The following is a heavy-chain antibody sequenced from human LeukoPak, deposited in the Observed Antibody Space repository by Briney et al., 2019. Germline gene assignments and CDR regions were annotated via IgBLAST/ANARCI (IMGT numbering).Heavy chain of an antibody. CDR3: AKDRGVYYDSSGYYGKYY. V-gene: IGHV3-23*01. D-gene: IGHD3-22*01. J-gene: IGHJ4*02. CDR2: ISPRGDIT. Sequence: GGSLRLSCAGSGFRFSNHGMNWVRQAPGKGLEWVSGISPRGDITYYADSVKGRFTISRDNAKNTLYLEMNSLRAEDTAVYYCAKDRGVYYDSSGYYGKYYWGQGTLVTVSS. CDR1: GFRFSNHG.